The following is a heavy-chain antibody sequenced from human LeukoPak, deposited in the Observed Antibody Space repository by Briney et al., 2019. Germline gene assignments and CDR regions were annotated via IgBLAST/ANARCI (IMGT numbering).Heavy chain of an antibody. CDR1: GYTFTSYG. V-gene: IGHV1-18*01. D-gene: IGHD3-3*02. CDR3: ARGHFWSGPHFYYYYYMDV. CDR2: ISAYNGNT. Sequence: ASVKVSCKASGYTFTSYGISWVRQAPGQGLEWMGWISAYNGNTNHAQKLQGRVTMTTDTSTSTAYMELRSLRSDDTAVYYCARGHFWSGPHFYYYYYMDVWGKGTTVTVSS. J-gene: IGHJ6*03.